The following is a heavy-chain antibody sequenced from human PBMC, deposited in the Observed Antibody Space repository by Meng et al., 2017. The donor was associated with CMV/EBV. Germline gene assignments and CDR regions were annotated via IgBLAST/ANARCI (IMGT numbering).Heavy chain of an antibody. V-gene: IGHV3-7*01. CDR2: IKQDGSEK. CDR1: GFTFSSYW. D-gene: IGHD2-21*01. CDR3: ARYSNKRTPFEPRYYFDY. Sequence: GESLKISCAASGFTFSSYWMSWVRQAPGKGLEWVANIKQDGSEKYYVDSVKGRFTISRDNAKNSLYLQMNSLRAEDTAAYYCARYSNKRTPFEPRYYFDYWGQGTLVTVSS. J-gene: IGHJ4*02.